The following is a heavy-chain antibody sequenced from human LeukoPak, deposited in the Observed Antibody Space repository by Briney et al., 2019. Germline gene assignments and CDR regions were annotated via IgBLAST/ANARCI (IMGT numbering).Heavy chain of an antibody. J-gene: IGHJ3*02. D-gene: IGHD3-10*01. V-gene: IGHV4-39*07. CDR2: IYYSGST. CDR3: ASSGYYGDAFDI. CDR1: GGSISSSSYY. Sequence: SETLSLTCTVSGGSISSSSYYWGWIRQPPGKGLEWIGSIYYSGSTYYNPSLKSRVTISVDTSKNQFSLKLSSVTTADTAVYYCASSGYYGDAFDIWGQGTMVTVSS.